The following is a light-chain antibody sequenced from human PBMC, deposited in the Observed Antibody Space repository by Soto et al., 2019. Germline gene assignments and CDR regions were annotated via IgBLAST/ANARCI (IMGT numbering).Light chain of an antibody. CDR3: HKYDGVPVT. Sequence: DIQMTQSPSSLSASVADRITITCRASRGIGNYLAWYQQKPGTVPKLLIYSASTLQSGVPARFSGSGSGTDFTLTISSLQPEDVATYYCHKYDGVPVTFGQGTRLEIK. J-gene: IGKJ5*01. CDR2: SAS. V-gene: IGKV1-27*01. CDR1: RGIGNY.